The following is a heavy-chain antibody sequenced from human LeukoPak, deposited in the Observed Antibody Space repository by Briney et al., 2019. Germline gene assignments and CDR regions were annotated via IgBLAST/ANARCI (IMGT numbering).Heavy chain of an antibody. CDR3: ARTVVVVAATPLEYNWFDP. V-gene: IGHV4-39*01. D-gene: IGHD2-15*01. J-gene: IGHJ5*02. CDR2: IYYSGST. CDR1: GGSISSSSYY. Sequence: PSETLSLTCTVSGGSISSSSYYWGWIRPPPGKGLEWIGSIYYSGSTYYNPSLKSRVTISVDTSKNQFSLKLSSVTAADTAVYYCARTVVVVAATPLEYNWFDPWGQGTLVTVSS.